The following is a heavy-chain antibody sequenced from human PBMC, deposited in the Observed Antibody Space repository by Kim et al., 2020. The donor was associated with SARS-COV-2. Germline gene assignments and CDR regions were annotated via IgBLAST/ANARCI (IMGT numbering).Heavy chain of an antibody. Sequence: KFQGRVTITADESTSTAYMELSSLRSEDTAVYYCARVGSSGYYDRGYFDYWGQGTLVTVSS. V-gene: IGHV1-69*01. J-gene: IGHJ4*02. CDR3: ARVGSSGYYDRGYFDY. D-gene: IGHD3-22*01.